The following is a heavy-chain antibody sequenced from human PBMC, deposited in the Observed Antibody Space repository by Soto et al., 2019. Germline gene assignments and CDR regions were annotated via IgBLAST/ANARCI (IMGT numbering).Heavy chain of an antibody. J-gene: IGHJ4*02. D-gene: IGHD2-2*01. V-gene: IGHV3-23*05. Sequence: GGSLRLSCAASGFPFRNFAMAWVRQAPGKGLEWVSIISNSGSSTYHGDSVKGRFTTSRDNSKGTLSLHMRGVRIDDTAVYLCARADLLWDSFDLWGQGTLVTVSS. CDR1: GFPFRNFA. CDR3: ARADLLWDSFDL. CDR2: ISNSGSST.